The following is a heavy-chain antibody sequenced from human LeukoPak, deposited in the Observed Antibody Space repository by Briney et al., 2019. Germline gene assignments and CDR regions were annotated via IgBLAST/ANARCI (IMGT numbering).Heavy chain of an antibody. V-gene: IGHV1-24*01. D-gene: IGHD6-19*01. J-gene: IGHJ5*02. Sequence: ASVKVSCKVSGYTLTELSMHWVRQAPGKGLEWMGGFDPEDGETIYAQKFQGRVTMTEDTSTDTAYMELSSLRSEDTAVYYCATDLLKSSGWYLNRGFDPWGQGTLVTVSS. CDR1: GYTLTELS. CDR2: FDPEDGET. CDR3: ATDLLKSSGWYLNRGFDP.